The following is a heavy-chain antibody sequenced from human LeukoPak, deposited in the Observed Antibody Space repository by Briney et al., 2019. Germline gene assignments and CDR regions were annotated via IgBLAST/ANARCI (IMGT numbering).Heavy chain of an antibody. J-gene: IGHJ4*02. CDR3: ARVKKVDTSIDY. CDR2: IYYTGST. D-gene: IGHD5-18*01. Sequence: PSETLSLTCTVSGGSISSGSYYWGWIRQPPVKGLEWIGNIYYTGSTYYSPPLKSRVTVSKDTSKNQFSLKLSSVTAADTAVYYCARVKKVDTSIDYWGQGTLVTVSS. V-gene: IGHV4-39*01. CDR1: GGSISSGSYY.